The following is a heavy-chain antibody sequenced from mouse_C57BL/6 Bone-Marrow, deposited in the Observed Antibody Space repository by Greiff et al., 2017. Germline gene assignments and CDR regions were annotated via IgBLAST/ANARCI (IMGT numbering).Heavy chain of an antibody. V-gene: IGHV2-9-1*01. J-gene: IGHJ2*01. CDR1: GFSLTSYA. CDR2: IWTGGGT. D-gene: IGHD1-1*01. Sequence: VMLVESGPGLVAPSQSLSITCTVSGFSLTSYAISWVRQPPGKGLEWLGVIWTGGGTNYNSALKSRLSISKDNSKSQVFLKMNSLQTDDTARYYCAHLPFYYGSNYFDYWGQGTTLTVSS. CDR3: AHLPFYYGSNYFDY.